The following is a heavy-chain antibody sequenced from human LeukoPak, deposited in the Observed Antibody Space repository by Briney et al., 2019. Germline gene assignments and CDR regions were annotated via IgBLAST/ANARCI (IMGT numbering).Heavy chain of an antibody. J-gene: IGHJ4*02. CDR2: IIPIFGTA. CDR3: AARRYDFWSGYFYD. D-gene: IGHD3-3*01. Sequence: SVKVSCKASGGTFSSYAISWVRQAPGQGLEWMGRIIPIFGTANYAQKFQGRVTITTDESTSTAYMELSSLRSEDTAVYYCAARRYDFWSGYFYDWGQGTLATVSS. V-gene: IGHV1-69*05. CDR1: GGTFSSYA.